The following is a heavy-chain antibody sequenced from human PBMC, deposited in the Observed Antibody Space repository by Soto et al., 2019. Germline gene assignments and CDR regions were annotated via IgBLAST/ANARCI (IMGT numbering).Heavy chain of an antibody. CDR1: GYTFTGYY. CDR3: ARSHYDFWSGYPPHYYYYYGMDV. J-gene: IGHJ6*02. V-gene: IGHV1-2*04. Sequence: ASVKVSCKASGYTFTGYYMHWVRQAPGQGLEWMGWINPNSGGTSYAQKFQGWVTMTRDTSISTAYMELSRLRSDDTAVYYCARSHYDFWSGYPPHYYYYYGMDVWGQGTTVTVSS. D-gene: IGHD3-3*01. CDR2: INPNSGGT.